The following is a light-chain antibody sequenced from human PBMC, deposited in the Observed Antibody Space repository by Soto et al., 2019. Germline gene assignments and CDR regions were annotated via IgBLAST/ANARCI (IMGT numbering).Light chain of an antibody. Sequence: QSALTQPASVSGSPGQSITISCTGTSSDVGGYNYVSWYQQYPGKAPKLMIYEVSNRPSGVSNRFSGSKSGNTASLTISGLQAEDEADYYCSSYTSSSPLVFGGGTKVTVL. CDR2: EVS. J-gene: IGLJ3*02. CDR3: SSYTSSSPLV. CDR1: SSDVGGYNY. V-gene: IGLV2-14*01.